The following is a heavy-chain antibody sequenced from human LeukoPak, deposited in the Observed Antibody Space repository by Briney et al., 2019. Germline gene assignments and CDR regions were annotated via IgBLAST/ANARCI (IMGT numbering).Heavy chain of an antibody. J-gene: IGHJ4*02. CDR1: GYTFTSYA. Sequence: EASVKVSCKASGYTFTSYAMNWVRQAPGQGLEWMGWINTNTGNPTYAQVFTGRFVFSLDTSVSTEYLQISRLKAEDTAVYYCARDPAAAALDYWGQGTLVTVSS. V-gene: IGHV7-4-1*02. CDR3: ARDPAAAALDY. D-gene: IGHD6-13*01. CDR2: INTNTGNP.